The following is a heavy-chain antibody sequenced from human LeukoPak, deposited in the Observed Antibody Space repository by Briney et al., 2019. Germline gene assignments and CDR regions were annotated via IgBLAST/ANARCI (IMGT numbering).Heavy chain of an antibody. CDR2: ISGSGGST. Sequence: GGSLRLSCAASGFTFSSYAMSWVRQAPGKGLEWVSAISGSGGSTYYADSVKGRFTISRDNSKNTLYLQMNSLRAEDTAVYYCAKDRRYYDSSGYSIDYWGQGILVTVSS. CDR3: AKDRRYYDSSGYSIDY. CDR1: GFTFSSYA. D-gene: IGHD3-22*01. V-gene: IGHV3-23*01. J-gene: IGHJ4*02.